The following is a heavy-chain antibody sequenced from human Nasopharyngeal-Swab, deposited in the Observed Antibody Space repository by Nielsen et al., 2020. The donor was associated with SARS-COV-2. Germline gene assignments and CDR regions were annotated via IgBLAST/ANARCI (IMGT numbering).Heavy chain of an antibody. J-gene: IGHJ4*02. CDR2: ISPSGGTT. D-gene: IGHD3-3*01. CDR1: GYTFNKSY. Sequence: ASVKVSCKASGYTFNKSYIHWVRQAPGQGLEWMGIISPSGGTTTYAQKFQGRVTMTEDTSTDTAYMELSSLRSEDTAVYYCATTPRRFLEWFLFDYWGQGTLVTVSS. CDR3: ATTPRRFLEWFLFDY. V-gene: IGHV1-46*02.